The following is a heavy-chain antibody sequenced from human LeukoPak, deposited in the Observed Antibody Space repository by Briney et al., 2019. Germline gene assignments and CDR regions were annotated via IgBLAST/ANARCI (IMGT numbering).Heavy chain of an antibody. J-gene: IGHJ4*02. CDR3: ARESGKFDY. CDR2: ISYDGSDK. Sequence: GGSPRLSCAASEFTFSTYGMHWVRQAPGKGLEWVAVISYDGSDKFYADSVKGRFSISRDNSKNSLSLEMNSLRTEDTAMYYCARESGKFDYWGQGTPVAVSS. CDR1: EFTFSTYG. V-gene: IGHV3-30*03.